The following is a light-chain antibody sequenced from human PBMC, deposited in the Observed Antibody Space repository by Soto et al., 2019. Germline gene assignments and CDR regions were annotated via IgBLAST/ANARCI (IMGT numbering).Light chain of an antibody. CDR3: QQYTTYPLT. CDR2: KAS. J-gene: IGKJ4*01. CDR1: ESISNW. Sequence: DIQMTQSPSSLSASVGDRVTITCRASESISNWLAWYQQKPGKAPKLLIFKASNLERGVPSRFSGSGSGTEFTLTINSLQPDDVATYSCQQYTTYPLTFGGGTKVEIK. V-gene: IGKV1-5*03.